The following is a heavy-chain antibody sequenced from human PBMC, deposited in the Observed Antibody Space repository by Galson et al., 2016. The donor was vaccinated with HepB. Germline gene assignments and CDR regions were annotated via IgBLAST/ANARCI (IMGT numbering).Heavy chain of an antibody. V-gene: IGHV3-21*01. J-gene: IGHJ5*02. CDR2: ISSRSTYI. Sequence: SLRLSCAASGFTFSNFGMHWVRQAPGKGLEWVSSISSRSTYIHYADSVEGRFTISRDNAKNSLYLQMNSLRAEDTAVYYCAREIGGSTMDTHWFHPWGQGALVTVSS. CDR1: GFTFSNFG. CDR3: AREIGGSTMDTHWFHP. D-gene: IGHD4/OR15-4a*01.